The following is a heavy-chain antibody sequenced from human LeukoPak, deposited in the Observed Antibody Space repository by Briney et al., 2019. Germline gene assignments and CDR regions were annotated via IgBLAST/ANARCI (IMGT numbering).Heavy chain of an antibody. D-gene: IGHD2-21*02. CDR1: GGSISSYY. J-gene: IGHJ4*02. CDR2: IYTSGST. CDR3: ARGSKPGDCHDY. Sequence: SETLSLTCTVSGGSISSYYWSWIRQPAGKGLEWIGHIYTSGSTNYNPSLKSRVTMSVDTSKNQFSLKLSSVTAADTAVYYCARGSKPGDCHDYWGQGTQVTVSS. V-gene: IGHV4-4*07.